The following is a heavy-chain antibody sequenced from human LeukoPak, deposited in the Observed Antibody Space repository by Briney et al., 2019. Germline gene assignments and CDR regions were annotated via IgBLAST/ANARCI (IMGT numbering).Heavy chain of an antibody. D-gene: IGHD6-19*01. V-gene: IGHV1-2*02. Sequence: ASVTVSCKTSGYTFTAYYIHWLRQAPGQGLEWMGWMNPNSGGTKYAQTFQGRVTLTRDTSTSTAYLELSSLTSDDTAVYFCARQGSDSSGWYPVDDWGQGTLVTVSS. CDR2: MNPNSGGT. CDR1: GYTFTAYY. CDR3: ARQGSDSSGWYPVDD. J-gene: IGHJ4*02.